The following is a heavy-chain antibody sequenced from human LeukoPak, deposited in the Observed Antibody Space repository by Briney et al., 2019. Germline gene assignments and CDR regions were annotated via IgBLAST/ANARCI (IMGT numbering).Heavy chain of an antibody. V-gene: IGHV3-74*01. CDR1: GFTFSSYW. D-gene: IGHD5-18*01. CDR2: INSDGSST. J-gene: IGHJ6*02. CDR3: ARERGYSYALYGMDV. Sequence: GGSLRLSCAASGFTFSSYWMHWVRQAPGKGLVWVSRINSDGSSTSYADSVKGRFTISRDNAKNTLYLQMNSLRVEDTAVYYCARERGYSYALYGMDVWGQGTTVTVSS.